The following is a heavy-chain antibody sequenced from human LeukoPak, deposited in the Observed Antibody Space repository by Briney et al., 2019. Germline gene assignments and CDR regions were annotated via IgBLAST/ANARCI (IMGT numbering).Heavy chain of an antibody. CDR2: ISAYNGNT. V-gene: IGHV1-18*01. Sequence: EASVKVSCKASGYTFTSYGISWVRQAPGQGLEWMGWISAYNGNTNYAQKLQGRVTMTTDTSTSTAYMELRSLRSDDTAVYYCAGTIGLQPGNYFDYWGQGTLVTVSS. J-gene: IGHJ4*02. D-gene: IGHD5-24*01. CDR3: AGTIGLQPGNYFDY. CDR1: GYTFTSYG.